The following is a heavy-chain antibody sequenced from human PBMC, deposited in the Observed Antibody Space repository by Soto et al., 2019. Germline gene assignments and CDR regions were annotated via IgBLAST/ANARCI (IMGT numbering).Heavy chain of an antibody. CDR2: ISVDGGDK. CDR3: AKDPVYFERSDHYRPTMCDALDV. J-gene: IGHJ3*01. Sequence: QLQLVQSGGGLVQPGRSLRLSCTAFGFTFRNYGMHWVRQAPGKGLEWVALISVDGGDKNYADSVKGRFTISRDNSKNTLHLQMTSLSTEDTAIYYCAKDPVYFERSDHYRPTMCDALDVWGQGARVTVST. V-gene: IGHV3-30*18. CDR1: GFTFRNYG. D-gene: IGHD3-9*01.